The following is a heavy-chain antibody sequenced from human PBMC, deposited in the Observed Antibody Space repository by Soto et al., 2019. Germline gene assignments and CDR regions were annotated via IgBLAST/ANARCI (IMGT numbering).Heavy chain of an antibody. D-gene: IGHD3-10*01. CDR2: ISWNSGSI. CDR3: AKDGDGSGSYFKSFGI. V-gene: IGHV3-9*01. CDR1: GFTFDDYA. J-gene: IGHJ3*02. Sequence: EVQLVESGGGLVQPGRSLRLSCAASGFTFDDYAMHWVRQAPGKGLEWVSGISWNSGSIGYADSVKGRFTISRDNAKNSLYLQMNSLRAEDTALYYCAKDGDGSGSYFKSFGIWGQGTMVTVSS.